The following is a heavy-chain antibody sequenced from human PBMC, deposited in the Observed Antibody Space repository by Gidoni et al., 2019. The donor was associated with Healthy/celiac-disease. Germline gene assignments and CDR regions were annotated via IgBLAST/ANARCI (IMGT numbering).Heavy chain of an antibody. CDR3: AGLYYYDSSGYQSGYYYYYGMDV. CDR2: IYYSGRT. V-gene: IGHV4-59*08. Sequence: QVQLQESGPGLVKPSETLSLTCTVSGGSISSYYWSCIRQPPGKGLEWIGYIYYSGRTNYNPSLKSRVTIAVDTSKNQFSLKLSSVTAADTAVYYWAGLYYYDSSGYQSGYYYYYGMDVWGQGTTVTVSS. J-gene: IGHJ6*02. CDR1: GGSISSYY. D-gene: IGHD3-22*01.